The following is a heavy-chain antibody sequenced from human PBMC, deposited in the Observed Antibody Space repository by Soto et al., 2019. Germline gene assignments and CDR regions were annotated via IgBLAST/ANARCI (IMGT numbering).Heavy chain of an antibody. CDR1: AGSISTTNW. V-gene: IGHV4-4*02. CDR3: ATSSGSAYGLDV. Sequence: QVQLQESGPGLVRPSGTLSLTCAVSAGSISTTNWYVWVRQPPGMGLEWIGEIYHTGTTTYNPSLKSRVTMSVDTSKNQFSLRLSFVTAADTAVYYCATSSGSAYGLDVWGPGATVTVS. CDR2: IYHTGTT. J-gene: IGHJ6*02. D-gene: IGHD3-10*01.